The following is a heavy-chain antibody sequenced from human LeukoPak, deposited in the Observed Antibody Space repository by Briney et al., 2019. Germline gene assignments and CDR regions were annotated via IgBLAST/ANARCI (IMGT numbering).Heavy chain of an antibody. Sequence: PGGSLRLSCAASGFTFSSYAMSWVRQAPGKGLEWASYISRSGSTIYNADSVKGRFTISRDNAKNSLYLQMNSLRAEDTAVYYCARSSSSSEVYWFDPWGQGTLVTVSS. CDR3: ARSSSSSEVYWFDP. D-gene: IGHD6-13*01. V-gene: IGHV3-48*04. CDR2: ISRSGSTI. J-gene: IGHJ5*02. CDR1: GFTFSSYA.